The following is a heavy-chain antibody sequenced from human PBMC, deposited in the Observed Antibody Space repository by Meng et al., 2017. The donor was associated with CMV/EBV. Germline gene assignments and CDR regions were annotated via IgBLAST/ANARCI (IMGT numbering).Heavy chain of an antibody. Sequence: SGSTLVKPTQTLTLTCTFSGFSLRTSGVGVVWIRQPPGKALEWLALIYWNDDKLYSPSLKSRLTITKDTSKSQMVLTMTNMDPVDTATYYCAHSLGYCSSTSCRLRPQGYYYGMDVWGQGTTVTVSS. J-gene: IGHJ6*02. CDR1: GFSLRTSGVG. CDR3: AHSLGYCSSTSCRLRPQGYYYGMDV. CDR2: IYWNDDK. V-gene: IGHV2-5*01. D-gene: IGHD2-2*01.